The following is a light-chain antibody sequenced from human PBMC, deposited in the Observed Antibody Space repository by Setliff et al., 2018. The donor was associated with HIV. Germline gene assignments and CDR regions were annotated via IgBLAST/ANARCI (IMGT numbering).Light chain of an antibody. CDR3: SSYTSSTPLYV. V-gene: IGLV2-14*03. J-gene: IGLJ1*01. CDR2: DVS. CDR1: SSDVGVYNY. Sequence: QSALTQPASVSGSPGQSITISCTGTSSDVGVYNYVSWYQQHPGKAPKLMISDVSNRPSGVSNRFSGSKSGNTASLTISGLQAEDEADYYCSSYTSSTPLYVFGTGTKVTVL.